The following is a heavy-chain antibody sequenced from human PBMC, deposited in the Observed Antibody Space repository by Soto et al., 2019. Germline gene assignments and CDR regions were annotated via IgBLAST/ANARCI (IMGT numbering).Heavy chain of an antibody. V-gene: IGHV1-18*01. CDR1: GYTFTSYG. CDR3: ARPLGYCSSTSCSGGRYYYGMDV. J-gene: IGHJ6*02. Sequence: QVQLVQSGAEVKKPGASVKVSCKASGYTFTSYGISWVRQAPGQGLEWMGWISAYNGNTNYAQKLQGRVTMTTDTSTSPAYMDLRSLRSDDTAVYYCARPLGYCSSTSCSGGRYYYGMDVWGQGTTVTVSS. CDR2: ISAYNGNT. D-gene: IGHD2-2*01.